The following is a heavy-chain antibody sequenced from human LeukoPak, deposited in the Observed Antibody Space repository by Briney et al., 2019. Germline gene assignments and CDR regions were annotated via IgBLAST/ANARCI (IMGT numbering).Heavy chain of an antibody. CDR2: ISYDGSNK. D-gene: IGHD3-22*01. CDR1: GFTFSSYA. Sequence: GGSLRLSCAASGFTFSSYAMHWVRQAPGKGLEWVAVISYDGSNKYYADSVKGRFTISRDNSKNTLYLQMNSLRAEDTAVYYCAKEDSFGYYYMDVWGKGTTVTVSS. CDR3: AKEDSFGYYYMDV. J-gene: IGHJ6*03. V-gene: IGHV3-30*04.